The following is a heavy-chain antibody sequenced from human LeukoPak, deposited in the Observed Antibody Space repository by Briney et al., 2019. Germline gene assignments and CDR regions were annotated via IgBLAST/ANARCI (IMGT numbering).Heavy chain of an antibody. D-gene: IGHD1-26*01. J-gene: IGHJ5*02. CDR3: ARKYSGSYYGP. CDR2: INHSGST. Sequence: SETLSLTCAVYGGSFSGYYWSWIRQPPGKGLEWIGEINHSGSTNYNPSLKSRVTISVDTSKNQFSLKLSSVIAADTAVYYCARKYSGSYYGPWGQGTLVTVSS. V-gene: IGHV4-34*01. CDR1: GGSFSGYY.